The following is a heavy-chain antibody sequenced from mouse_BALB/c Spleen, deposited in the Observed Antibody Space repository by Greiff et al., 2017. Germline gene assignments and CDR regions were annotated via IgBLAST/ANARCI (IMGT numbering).Heavy chain of an antibody. CDR3: ARRGDYAIDY. J-gene: IGHJ4*01. CDR1: GFTFSSYA. V-gene: IGHV5-9-3*01. CDR2: ISSGGSYT. Sequence: EVKLVESGGGLVKPGGSLKLSCAASGFTFSSYAMSWVRQTPEKMLEWVATISSGGSYTYYPDSVKGRFTISRDNAKNTLYLQMSSLRSEDTAMYYCARRGDYAIDYWGQGTSVTVSS.